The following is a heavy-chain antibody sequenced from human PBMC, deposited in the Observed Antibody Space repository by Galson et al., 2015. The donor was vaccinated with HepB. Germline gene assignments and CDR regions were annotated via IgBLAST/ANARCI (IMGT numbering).Heavy chain of an antibody. Sequence: SVKVSCKASGYTFTSYGITWVRQAPGQGLEWMGWISANNGNAKYVQKFQGRVTMTTDTSTRTVYMELRSLRSDDTAVYYCARGGELGRYCSTTSCRFDYWGQGTLVTVSS. D-gene: IGHD2-2*01. CDR2: ISANNGNA. CDR3: ARGGELGRYCSTTSCRFDY. V-gene: IGHV1-18*04. J-gene: IGHJ4*02. CDR1: GYTFTSYG.